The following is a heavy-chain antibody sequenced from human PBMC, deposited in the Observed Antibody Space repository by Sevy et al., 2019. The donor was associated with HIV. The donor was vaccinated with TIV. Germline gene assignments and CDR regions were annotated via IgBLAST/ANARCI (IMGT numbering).Heavy chain of an antibody. Sequence: SETLSLTCAVHDGSFSGYYWNWIRQLPGKGLEWIGEINESGITYYNPSLKSRVTISVDTSKKQFSLKLNSVTAADTAVHFCSRSPPVVVVPGAPSWFDPWGQGTLVTVSS. V-gene: IGHV4-34*01. D-gene: IGHD2-2*01. CDR1: DGSFSGYY. J-gene: IGHJ5*02. CDR2: INESGIT. CDR3: SRSPPVVVVPGAPSWFDP.